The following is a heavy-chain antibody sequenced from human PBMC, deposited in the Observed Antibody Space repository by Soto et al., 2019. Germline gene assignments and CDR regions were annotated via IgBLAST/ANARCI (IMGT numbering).Heavy chain of an antibody. CDR3: ARLGVYCSSTSCYGFYGMDV. Sequence: TLSLTCTVSGGSISSGPYSWGWIRQPPGEGLEWIGTFYSESTYYNPSLEGRVTISVDTSKNQFSLKVSSVTVADTAVYYCARLGVYCSSTSCYGFYGMDVWGQGTTVTVSS. V-gene: IGHV4-39*01. J-gene: IGHJ6*02. D-gene: IGHD2-2*01. CDR1: GGSISSGPYS. CDR2: FYSEST.